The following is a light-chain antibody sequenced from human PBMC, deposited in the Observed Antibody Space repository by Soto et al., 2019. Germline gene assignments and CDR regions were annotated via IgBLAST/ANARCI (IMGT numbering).Light chain of an antibody. J-gene: IGKJ1*01. CDR1: QDISYY. CDR3: QHYNSYSEA. Sequence: IQMTQSPSSLSASVGDRVTITCRANQDISYYLAWYQQKQGKVPKLLIYGASTLQSGVPSRFSGSGSGTDFTLTISSLQPEDIATYYCQHYNSYSEAFGQGTKVDIK. V-gene: IGKV1-27*01. CDR2: GAS.